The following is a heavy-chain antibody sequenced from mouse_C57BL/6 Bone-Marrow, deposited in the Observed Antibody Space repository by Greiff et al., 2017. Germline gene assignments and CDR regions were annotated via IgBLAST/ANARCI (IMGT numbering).Heavy chain of an antibody. CDR3: ARGEYDWYFDV. J-gene: IGHJ1*03. CDR2: INPSTGGT. CDR1: GYSFTGYY. D-gene: IGHD2-14*01. V-gene: IGHV1-42*01. Sequence: VQLQQSGPELVKPGASVKISCKASGYSFTGYYMNWVKQSPEKSLEWIGEINPSTGGTTYNQKFKAKATLTVDKSSSTAYMQLKSLTSEDYAVYYCARGEYDWYFDVWGTGTTVTVSS.